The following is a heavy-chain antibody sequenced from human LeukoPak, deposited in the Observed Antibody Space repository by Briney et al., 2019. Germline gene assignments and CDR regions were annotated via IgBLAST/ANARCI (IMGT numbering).Heavy chain of an antibody. CDR1: GASITDYY. J-gene: IGHJ5*02. CDR3: ATRRGYTSGWYWLDP. CDR2: IYYTGST. Sequence: SETLSLTCTVSGASITDYYWSWIRQSPGKGLEWIGYIYYTGSTNYNPSLKSRVTTSLDTSKNQFSLKLNSVTSADTAVCYCATRRGYTSGWYWLDPWGQGTRVTVTS. V-gene: IGHV4-59*08. D-gene: IGHD6-19*01.